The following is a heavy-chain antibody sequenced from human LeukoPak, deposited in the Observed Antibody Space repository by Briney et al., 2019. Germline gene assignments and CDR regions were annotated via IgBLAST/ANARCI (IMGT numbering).Heavy chain of an antibody. CDR1: GGSISSRSYF. J-gene: IGHJ4*02. CDR3: ARSMPPGYYYDSSGYEY. D-gene: IGHD3-22*01. V-gene: IGHV4-39*07. CDR2: IDYSGST. Sequence: SETLSLTCTVSGGSISSRSYFWGWIRQPPGKGLEWIGIIDYSGSTYYNLSLKSRVTISVDTSKNQFSLKLSSVTAADTAVYYCARSMPPGYYYDSSGYEYWGQGTLVTVSS.